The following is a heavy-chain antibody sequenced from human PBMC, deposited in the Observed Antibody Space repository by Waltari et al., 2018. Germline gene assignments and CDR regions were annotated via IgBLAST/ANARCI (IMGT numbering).Heavy chain of an antibody. CDR3: ARRTIMAFAGSGLDV. J-gene: IGHJ6*02. CDR2: INPKSGGT. V-gene: IGHV1-2*02. Sequence: QVQLEQSGAEVEKPGGSVKVSCKASGYTFTGYYIHWVRQAPGQGLEWMGWINPKSGGTNYAQNFQGRVTLTRDTSIGTVYMALSSLRSGDTAVYYCARRTIMAFAGSGLDVWGQGTTVIVSS. CDR1: GYTFTGYY. D-gene: IGHD3-16*01.